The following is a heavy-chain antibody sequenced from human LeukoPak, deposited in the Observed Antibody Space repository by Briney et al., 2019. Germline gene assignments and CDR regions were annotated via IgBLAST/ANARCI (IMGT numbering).Heavy chain of an antibody. CDR2: ISGSGGST. CDR1: GFTFNSYA. J-gene: IGHJ1*01. CDR3: AKEVGGYCSGGSCYTLAYFQH. V-gene: IGHV3-23*01. Sequence: GGSLRLSCAASGFTFNSYAMSCVRLAPGKGPEWVSAISGSGGSTHYADSVKGRFTISRDNSKNTLYLQMNSLRAEDTAVYYCAKEVGGYCSGGSCYTLAYFQHWGQGTLVTVSS. D-gene: IGHD2-15*01.